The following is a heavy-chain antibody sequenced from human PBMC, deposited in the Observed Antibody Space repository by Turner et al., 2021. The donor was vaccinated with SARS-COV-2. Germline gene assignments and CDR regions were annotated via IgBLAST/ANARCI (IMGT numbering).Heavy chain of an antibody. CDR1: DGSISISSYY. J-gene: IGHJ6*02. CDR2: IYYSGST. Sequence: QRQLQDQATGRQNPSDTLSITCPFSDGSISISSYYWGWIRQPPGKGLEWIGSIYYSGSTYYNPSLKSRVTISVDTSKNQFSLKLSSVTAADTAVYYCAGEVVVLTTTHYGMDVWGQGTTVTVSS. CDR3: AGEVVVLTTTHYGMDV. D-gene: IGHD1-26*01. V-gene: IGHV4-39*01.